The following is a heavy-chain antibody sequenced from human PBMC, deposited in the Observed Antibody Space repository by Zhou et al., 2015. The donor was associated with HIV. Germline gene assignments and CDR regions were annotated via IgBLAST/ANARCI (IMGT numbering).Heavy chain of an antibody. V-gene: IGHV1-69*02. Sequence: QVQLVQSGAEVKKPGSSVKVSCKASGGTFSSYTISWVRQAPGQGLEWMGRIIPILGIANYAQKFQGRVTITADKSTSTAYMELSSLRSEDTAVYYCAARYCSSTSCPLTLFDYYYGMDVWGQGTTVTVSS. D-gene: IGHD2-2*01. J-gene: IGHJ6*02. CDR1: GGTFSSYT. CDR3: AARYCSSTSCPLTLFDYYYGMDV. CDR2: IIPILGIA.